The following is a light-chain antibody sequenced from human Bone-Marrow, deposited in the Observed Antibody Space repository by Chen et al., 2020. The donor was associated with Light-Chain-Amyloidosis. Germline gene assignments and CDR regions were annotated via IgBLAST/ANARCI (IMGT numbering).Light chain of an antibody. Sequence: SYEVTQSPSVSVSPGQTATITCSGDELGDRYVCWYQQKPGQSPILLIYQDTRRPSGIPERFSGSSSGNTATLTIRGTQAMDEADYYCQSWDRNSVRFGGGTKLTVL. CDR1: ELGDRY. CDR2: QDT. CDR3: QSWDRNSVR. J-gene: IGLJ2*01. V-gene: IGLV3-1*01.